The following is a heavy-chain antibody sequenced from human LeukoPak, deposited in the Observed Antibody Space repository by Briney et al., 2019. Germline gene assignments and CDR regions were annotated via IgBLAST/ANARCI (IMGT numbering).Heavy chain of an antibody. Sequence: GGSLRLSCAASGFTFRNYAMSWVRQAPGRRLEWVPSISGSGGNTYYADSVKGRFSISRDNSKNTLSLQMNSLRAEDTAIYYCAKEDLVVVAATGNGFDIWGQGTMVTVSS. J-gene: IGHJ3*02. V-gene: IGHV3-23*01. CDR2: ISGSGGNT. D-gene: IGHD2-15*01. CDR3: AKEDLVVVAATGNGFDI. CDR1: GFTFRNYA.